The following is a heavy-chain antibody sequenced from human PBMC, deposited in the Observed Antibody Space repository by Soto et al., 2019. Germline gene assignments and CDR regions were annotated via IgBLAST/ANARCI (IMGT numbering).Heavy chain of an antibody. J-gene: IGHJ4*02. CDR1: GGSIRSSDYY. V-gene: IGHV4-61*08. CDR2: IYYSGST. D-gene: IGHD3-22*01. CDR3: ARADSSGYYLDY. Sequence: SETLSLTCTVSGGSIRSSDYYWTWIRQPPGKGLEWIGYIYYSGSTNYNPSLKSRVTISVDTSKNQFSLKLSSVTAADTAVYYCARADSSGYYLDYWGQGTLVTVSS.